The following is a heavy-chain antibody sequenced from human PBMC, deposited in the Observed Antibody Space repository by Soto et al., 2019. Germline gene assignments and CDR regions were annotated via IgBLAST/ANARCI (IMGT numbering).Heavy chain of an antibody. Sequence: QVQLQESGPGLVKPSQTLSLTCTVSGGSISSGGYYWSWIRQHPGKGLEWIGYIYYSGSTYYNPSLKSRVTISVDTSKNQFSLKLSTVTAADSAVYYCARDKRNDSSDYVWGQGTLVTVSS. CDR3: ARDKRNDSSDYV. CDR1: GGSISSGGYY. CDR2: IYYSGST. D-gene: IGHD3-22*01. J-gene: IGHJ4*02. V-gene: IGHV4-31*03.